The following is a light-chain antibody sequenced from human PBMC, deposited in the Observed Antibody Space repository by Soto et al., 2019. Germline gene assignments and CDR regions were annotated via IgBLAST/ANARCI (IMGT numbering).Light chain of an antibody. CDR1: QSVSGSY. Sequence: EFVLTQSPGTLSLSPGERATLSCRASQSVSGSYLAWYQQKPGQAPRLLIYGASSRATGIPDRFSGSVSGTDFTLTINRLEPEDFAVYYCQQYGTSRTFGQGTKVDIK. CDR2: GAS. J-gene: IGKJ1*01. CDR3: QQYGTSRT. V-gene: IGKV3-20*01.